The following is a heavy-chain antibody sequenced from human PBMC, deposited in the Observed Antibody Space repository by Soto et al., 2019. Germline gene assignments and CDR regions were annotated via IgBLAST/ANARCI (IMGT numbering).Heavy chain of an antibody. V-gene: IGHV1-69*13. CDR3: ARDRWAVTTGYYYYGMDV. Sequence: SVKVSCKASGGTFSSYAISWVRRAPGQGLEWMGGIIPIFGTANYAQKFQGRVTITADESTSTAYMELSSLRSEDTAVYYCARDRWAVTTGYYYYGMDVWGQGTTVTVSS. D-gene: IGHD4-4*01. J-gene: IGHJ6*02. CDR1: GGTFSSYA. CDR2: IIPIFGTA.